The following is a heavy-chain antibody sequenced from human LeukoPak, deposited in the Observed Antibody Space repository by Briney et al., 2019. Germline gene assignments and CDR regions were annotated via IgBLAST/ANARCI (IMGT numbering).Heavy chain of an antibody. J-gene: IGHJ4*02. V-gene: IGHV3-30*18. CDR2: ISYDGSNK. CDR3: AKGIAYCGGDCYYDY. CDR1: GFTFSSYG. D-gene: IGHD2-21*02. Sequence: PGGSLRLSCAASGFTFSSYGMHWVRQAPGKGLEWVAVISYDGSNKYYADSVKGRFTISRDNSKNTLYLQMNSLRAEDTSVYDCAKGIAYCGGDCYYDYWGQGTLVTVSS.